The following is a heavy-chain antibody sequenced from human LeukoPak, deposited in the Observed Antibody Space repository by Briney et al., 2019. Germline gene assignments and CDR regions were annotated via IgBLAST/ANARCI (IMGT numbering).Heavy chain of an antibody. V-gene: IGHV5-51*01. CDR2: IYPGDSDT. CDR1: GYSSTSYW. Sequence: GESLKISCKGSGYSSTSYWIGWVRQMPGKGLEWMGIIYPGDSDTRYSPSFQGQVTISADKSISTAYLQWSSLKASDTAMYYCARRRYYYDSSGPGDAFDIWGQGTMVTVSS. D-gene: IGHD3-22*01. J-gene: IGHJ3*02. CDR3: ARRRYYYDSSGPGDAFDI.